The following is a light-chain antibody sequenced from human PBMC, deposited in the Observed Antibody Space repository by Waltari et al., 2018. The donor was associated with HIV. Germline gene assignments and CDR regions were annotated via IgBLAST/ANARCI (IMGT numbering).Light chain of an antibody. V-gene: IGLV1-44*01. J-gene: IGLJ3*02. Sequence: QSVLTQPTSASGTPGQKITLPCSGNISNIGSNSVNWYQQFSGAAPKLLIFSNNQHPSGVPARFSGSKSGSAASLAISGLHSDDEAIYHCATWDDTLSGPVFGGGTKLTVL. CDR1: ISNIGSNS. CDR2: SNN. CDR3: ATWDDTLSGPV.